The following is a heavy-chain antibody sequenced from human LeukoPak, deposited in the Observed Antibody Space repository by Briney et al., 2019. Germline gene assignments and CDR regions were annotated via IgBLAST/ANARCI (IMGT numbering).Heavy chain of an antibody. J-gene: IGHJ6*03. CDR1: GFTDCSRY. V-gene: IGHV3-53*01. CDR2: IYSGGSI. Sequence: PGGSLRLFCAASGFTDCSRYMSWVPQAPGKGLEWVSVIYSGGSIYYADSVKGRFTISRDNAENTLYLQMNSLRAEDTAVYYCARRDAHYYYYMYVWGKGTTVTVSS. CDR3: ARRDAHYYYYMYV.